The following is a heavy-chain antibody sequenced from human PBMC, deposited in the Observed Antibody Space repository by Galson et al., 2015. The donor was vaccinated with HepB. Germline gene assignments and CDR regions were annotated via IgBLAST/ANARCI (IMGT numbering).Heavy chain of an antibody. Sequence: SLRLSCAASGFTFSSYRMHWVRQAPGKGLVWVSRINSDGSSTSYADSVKGRFTISRDNAKNTLYLQMNSLRAEDTAVYYCARDHSRGPIFGVVIHQKDDAFDIWGQGTMVTVSS. CDR3: ARDHSRGPIFGVVIHQKDDAFDI. V-gene: IGHV3-74*01. CDR2: INSDGSST. CDR1: GFTFSSYR. D-gene: IGHD3-3*01. J-gene: IGHJ3*02.